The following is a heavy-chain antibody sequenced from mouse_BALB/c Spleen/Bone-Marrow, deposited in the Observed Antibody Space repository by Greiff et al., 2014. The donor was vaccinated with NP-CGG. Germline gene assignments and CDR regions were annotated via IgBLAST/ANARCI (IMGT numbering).Heavy chain of an antibody. CDR3: SVLENGGFAY. V-gene: IGHV14-4*02. CDR1: GLNIKDYY. CDR2: IDPGNGDT. Sequence: EVQLQQSGAELVRSGASVKLSCTASGLNIKDYYMHWVKQRPEQGLEWIGWIDPGNGDTEYAPKFQAKATVTADTSSNTAYLQLNSLTSEDTAVYYWSVLENGGFAYWGQGTLVTVSA. J-gene: IGHJ3*01.